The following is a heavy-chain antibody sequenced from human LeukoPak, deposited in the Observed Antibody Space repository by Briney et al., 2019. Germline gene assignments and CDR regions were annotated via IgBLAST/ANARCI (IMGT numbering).Heavy chain of an antibody. D-gene: IGHD1-26*01. V-gene: IGHV3-9*01. CDR2: ISWNSGST. Sequence: PGGSLRLSCAASGFTFDDYAMYWVRQAPGKGLEWVSGISWNSGSTGYADSVKGRFTISRDNAKNSLYLQMNSLRAEDTAVYYCARVNSGSYSPGPRDYFDYWGQGTLVTVSS. CDR1: GFTFDDYA. J-gene: IGHJ4*02. CDR3: ARVNSGSYSPGPRDYFDY.